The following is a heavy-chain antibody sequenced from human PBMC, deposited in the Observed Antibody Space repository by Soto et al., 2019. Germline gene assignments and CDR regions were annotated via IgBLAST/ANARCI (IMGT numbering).Heavy chain of an antibody. J-gene: IGHJ6*03. V-gene: IGHV3-7*01. D-gene: IGHD2-21*02. CDR1: GFTFSTHW. CDR3: VRYCSGGDCYPYYYYFYIDV. CDR2: IKQDGSQK. Sequence: EVQLVESGGGLVQPGGSLRLSCAASGFTFSTHWMSWVRQAPGKGLEWVASIKQDGSQKYYVDSVKGRFTISRDNAKNSLYLQLNSLRAEDTAVYYCVRYCSGGDCYPYYYYFYIDVWGNGTTVTVSS.